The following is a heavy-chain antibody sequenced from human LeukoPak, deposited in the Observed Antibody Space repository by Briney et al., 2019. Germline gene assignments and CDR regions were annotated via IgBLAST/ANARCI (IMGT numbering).Heavy chain of an antibody. Sequence: ASVNVSCKASGYNFITYGITWVRQAPGQGLEWMGWITDHNGDTHYAQKFQGRVTMTRNTSISTAYMELSSLRSEDTAVYYCARARSGYSSIDGWYYYYMDVWGKGTTVTISS. CDR3: ARARSGYSSIDGWYYYYMDV. J-gene: IGHJ6*03. CDR2: ITDHNGDT. D-gene: IGHD6-13*01. CDR1: GYNFITYG. V-gene: IGHV1-8*02.